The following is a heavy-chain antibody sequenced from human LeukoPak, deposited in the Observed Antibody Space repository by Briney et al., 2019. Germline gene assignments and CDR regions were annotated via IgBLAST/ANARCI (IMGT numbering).Heavy chain of an antibody. CDR1: GASISSYY. Sequence: SETLSLTCAVSGASISSYYWSWIRQPPGKGLEWIGDIYYSGSSNYNPSLKSRVTMSVDTSKNQFSLKVRTVTSADTAVYYCARVHYSGSGLSSYFDYWGQGTLVTVSS. D-gene: IGHD3-10*01. J-gene: IGHJ4*02. V-gene: IGHV4-59*01. CDR3: ARVHYSGSGLSSYFDY. CDR2: IYYSGSS.